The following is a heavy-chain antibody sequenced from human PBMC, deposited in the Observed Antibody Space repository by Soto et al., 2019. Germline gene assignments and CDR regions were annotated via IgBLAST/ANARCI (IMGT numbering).Heavy chain of an antibody. D-gene: IGHD6-19*01. J-gene: IGHJ3*02. Sequence: GGSLRLSCAASGFTFSSYAMSWVRQAPGKGLEWVSAISGSGGSTYYADSVKGRFTISRDNSKNTLYLQMNSLRAEDTAVYYCAKVLVKQWLVFSLGAFDIWGQGTMVTVSS. CDR1: GFTFSSYA. V-gene: IGHV3-23*01. CDR3: AKVLVKQWLVFSLGAFDI. CDR2: ISGSGGST.